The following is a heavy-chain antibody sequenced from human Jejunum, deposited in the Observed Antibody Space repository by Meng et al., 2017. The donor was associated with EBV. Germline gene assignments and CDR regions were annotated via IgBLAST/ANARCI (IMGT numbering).Heavy chain of an antibody. J-gene: IGHJ4*02. D-gene: IGHD1-1*01. CDR2: IYNSGST. V-gene: IGHV4-61*01. CDR1: GGSVSSGTYY. Sequence: QVQLQESGPGLVKPSETLSLTCTVSGGSVSSGTYYWTWIWQPPGKGLEWIGYIYNSGSTNYNPSLKSRVTISLDTSKNQFSLKLSSVTAADTAMYYCARNWNFWGQGTLVTVSS. CDR3: ARNWNF.